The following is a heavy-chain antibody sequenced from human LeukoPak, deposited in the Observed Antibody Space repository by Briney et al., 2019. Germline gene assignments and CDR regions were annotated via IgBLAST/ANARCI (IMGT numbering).Heavy chain of an antibody. V-gene: IGHV1-69*04. D-gene: IGHD3-10*01. Sequence: SVTVSFKASGGTFSSYAISWVRQAPGQGLEWMGRIIPILGIANYAQKFQGRVTITADKSTSTAYMELSSLRSEDTAVYYCASSGSMEGWFDPWGQGTLVTVSS. CDR1: GGTFSSYA. J-gene: IGHJ5*02. CDR2: IIPILGIA. CDR3: ASSGSMEGWFDP.